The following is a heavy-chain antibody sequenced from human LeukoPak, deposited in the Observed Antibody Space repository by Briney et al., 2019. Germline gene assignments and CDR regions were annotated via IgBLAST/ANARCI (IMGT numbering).Heavy chain of an antibody. D-gene: IGHD3-22*01. CDR1: GFTFSDYA. Sequence: PGGSLRLSCVASGFTFSDYAMGWVRQAPGKGLEWVSAISGSGGSTYYADSVKGRFTISRVNSKSTLYLQMNSLRAEDTAVYYCAKDKTNSGHSPFDYWGQGTLVTVSS. V-gene: IGHV3-23*01. CDR2: ISGSGGST. CDR3: AKDKTNSGHSPFDY. J-gene: IGHJ4*02.